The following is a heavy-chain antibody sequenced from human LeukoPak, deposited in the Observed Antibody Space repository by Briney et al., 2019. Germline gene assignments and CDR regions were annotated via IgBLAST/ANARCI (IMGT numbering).Heavy chain of an antibody. V-gene: IGHV4-59*08. J-gene: IGHJ6*02. Sequence: SETLSLTCAVYGGSFSGYYWSWLRQPPGKGLEWIGYIYYSGSTNYNPSLKSRVTISVDTSKNQFSLKLSSVTAADTAVYYCARHGYGGTYGMDVWGQGTTVTVSS. D-gene: IGHD4-23*01. CDR2: IYYSGST. CDR3: ARHGYGGTYGMDV. CDR1: GGSFSGYY.